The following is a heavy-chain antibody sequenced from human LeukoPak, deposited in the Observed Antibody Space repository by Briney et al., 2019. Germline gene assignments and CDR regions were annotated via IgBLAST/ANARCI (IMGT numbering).Heavy chain of an antibody. Sequence: ASVKVSCKASGYTFTSYAMHWVRQAPGQRLEWMGWINAGNGNTKYSQKFQGRVTITRDTSASTAYMELSSLRSEDTAVYYCARVLSTSPRLWFDPWGQGTLVTVSS. CDR1: GYTFTSYA. CDR2: INAGNGNT. CDR3: ARVLSTSPRLWFDP. J-gene: IGHJ5*02. D-gene: IGHD2/OR15-2a*01. V-gene: IGHV1-3*01.